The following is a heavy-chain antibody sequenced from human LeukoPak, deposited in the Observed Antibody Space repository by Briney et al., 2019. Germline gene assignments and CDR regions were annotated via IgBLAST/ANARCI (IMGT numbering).Heavy chain of an antibody. CDR1: GFTFSSFA. CDR2: ISGSGSTT. V-gene: IGHV3-23*01. D-gene: IGHD1-1*01. Sequence: GGSLRLSCAASGFTFSSFARSWVRQAPGKGLEWVSGISGSGSTTYYADSVKGRFTISRDNSKNTLYLQMNSLRAEDTAVYYCAKDAWKRFDYWGHGTLVTVSS. CDR3: AKDAWKRFDY. J-gene: IGHJ4*01.